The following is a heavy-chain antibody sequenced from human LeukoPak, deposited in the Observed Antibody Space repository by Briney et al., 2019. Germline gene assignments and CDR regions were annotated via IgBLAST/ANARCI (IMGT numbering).Heavy chain of an antibody. Sequence: GGSLRLSCAASGFTFSSYSMNWVRQAPGKGLEWVSSISGSSTYIYYADSVKGRFTISRDNSKNTLYLQMNSLRAEDTAVYYCAKAAAFYYYDSSGLQPFDYWSQGTLVTVSS. CDR1: GFTFSSYS. CDR2: ISGSSTYI. J-gene: IGHJ4*02. V-gene: IGHV3-21*04. CDR3: AKAAAFYYYDSSGLQPFDY. D-gene: IGHD3-22*01.